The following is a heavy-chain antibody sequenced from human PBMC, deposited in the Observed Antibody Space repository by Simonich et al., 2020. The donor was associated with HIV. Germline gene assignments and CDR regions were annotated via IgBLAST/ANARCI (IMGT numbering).Heavy chain of an antibody. D-gene: IGHD4-17*01. V-gene: IGHV4-34*01. J-gene: IGHJ4*02. CDR2: INHSGRP. CDR1: GGSFSGYS. CDR3: ARRHPTTVTTPYFDY. Sequence: QVQLQQWGAGLLKPSETLSLTCTVYGGSFSGYSWNWIRQPPGKGLDGIGEINHSGRPNDHPSLKSRVTISVDTSKNQFSLKLSSVTAADTAVYYCARRHPTTVTTPYFDYWGQGTLVTVSS.